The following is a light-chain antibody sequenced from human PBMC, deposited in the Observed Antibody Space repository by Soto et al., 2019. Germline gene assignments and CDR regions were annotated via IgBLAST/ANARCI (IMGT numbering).Light chain of an antibody. CDR2: GAS. Sequence: EIVMTQSPATLSVSPGERATLSCRASQNVLNNVAWYQQNPGQPPRLLISGASTRATGIPARFSGSGSGTDFTLTISSLQSEDFAVYYCQQYNNWPLAFGGGTKVDIK. CDR3: QQYNNWPLA. CDR1: QNVLNN. V-gene: IGKV3D-15*01. J-gene: IGKJ4*01.